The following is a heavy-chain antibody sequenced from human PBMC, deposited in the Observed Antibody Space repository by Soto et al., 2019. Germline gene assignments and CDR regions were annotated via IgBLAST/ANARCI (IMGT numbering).Heavy chain of an antibody. Sequence: EVQLVESGGGLVKPGGSLRLSCAASGFTFSNAWMNWVRQAPGKGLEWVGRIKSKTDGGTTDYAAPVKGRFTISRDDSKNTLYLQMNSLKTEDTAVYYCTTDWWYQLLIQSLEYYWGQGTLVTVSS. V-gene: IGHV3-15*07. J-gene: IGHJ4*02. CDR3: TTDWWYQLLIQSLEYY. D-gene: IGHD2-2*01. CDR1: GFTFSNAW. CDR2: IKSKTDGGTT.